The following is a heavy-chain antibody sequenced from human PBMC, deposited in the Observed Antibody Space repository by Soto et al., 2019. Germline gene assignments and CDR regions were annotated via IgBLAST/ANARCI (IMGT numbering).Heavy chain of an antibody. D-gene: IGHD6-19*01. CDR3: AKGRGSGWAWYFDN. CDR2: ISDTGAST. V-gene: IGHV3-23*01. CDR1: GFTFKESA. Sequence: LRLSCAASGFTFKESAMNWVRQAPGKGQEWVASISDTGASTWYAESVRGRLSISRDNSKNTLYLQMNSLRGEDTAVYYCAKGRGSGWAWYFDNCGQGTLVTVYS. J-gene: IGHJ4*02.